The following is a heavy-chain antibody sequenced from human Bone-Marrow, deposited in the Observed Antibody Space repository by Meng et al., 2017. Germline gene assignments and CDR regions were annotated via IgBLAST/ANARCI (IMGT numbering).Heavy chain of an antibody. CDR2: INPNSGGT. CDR3: ARDQVVPAAMQDDAFDI. D-gene: IGHD2-2*01. CDR1: GYTFTGYY. Sequence: ASVKVSCKASGYTFTGYYMHWVRQAPGQGLEWMGRINPNSGGTNYAQKFQGRVTMTRDTSISTAYMELSRLRSDDTAVYYCARDQVVPAAMQDDAFDIWGQGKMVTVSS. V-gene: IGHV1-2*06. J-gene: IGHJ3*02.